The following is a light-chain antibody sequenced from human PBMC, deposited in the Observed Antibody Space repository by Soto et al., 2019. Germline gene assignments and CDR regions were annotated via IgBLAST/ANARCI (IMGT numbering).Light chain of an antibody. CDR3: QQFYDLPIT. Sequence: IHMTQTPSALSASVGERVTITCQATQFISDVLNWYQQQPGKAPKVLIYDASKWQTGVPSRFSGRGSGKDFTFTISSLQPDDSGTYYCQQFYDLPITFGQGRRLE. J-gene: IGKJ5*01. CDR2: DAS. V-gene: IGKV1-33*01. CDR1: QFISDV.